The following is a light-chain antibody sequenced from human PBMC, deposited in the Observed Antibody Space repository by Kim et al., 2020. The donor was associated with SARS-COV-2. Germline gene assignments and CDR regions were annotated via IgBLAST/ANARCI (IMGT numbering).Light chain of an antibody. CDR2: NDN. CDR3: ATWDVTLNGWV. J-gene: IGLJ3*02. V-gene: IGLV1-44*01. Sequence: QRVPITCSGSSTNVGRHVVNWYQQLPGTAPKVFIYNDNQRPSGVPDRFSGSRSGTSASLAISGLQSEDEADYYCATWDVTLNGWVFGGGTQLTVL. CDR1: STNVGRHV.